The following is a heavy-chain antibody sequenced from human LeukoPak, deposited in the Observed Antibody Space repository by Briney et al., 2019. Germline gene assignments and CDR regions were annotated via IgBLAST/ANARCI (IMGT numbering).Heavy chain of an antibody. D-gene: IGHD6-13*01. J-gene: IGHJ4*02. CDR2: IYYSGST. CDR3: ARHGSSWSYFDC. Sequence: PSQTLSLTCTVSGGSISSGGYYWSWIRQHPGKGLEWIGYIYYSGSTYYNPSLKSRVTISVDTSKNQFSLKLSSVTAADTAVYYCARHGSSWSYFDCWGQGTLVTVSS. CDR1: GGSISSGGYY. V-gene: IGHV4-31*03.